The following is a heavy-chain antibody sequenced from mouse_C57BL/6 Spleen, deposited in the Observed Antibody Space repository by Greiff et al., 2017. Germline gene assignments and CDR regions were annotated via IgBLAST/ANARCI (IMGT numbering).Heavy chain of an antibody. V-gene: IGHV1-72*01. D-gene: IGHD2-4*01. CDR3: ARREVYYDYDEVYYYAMDY. Sequence: QVQLKQPGAELVKPGASVKLSCKASGYTFTSYWMHWVKQRPGRGLEWIGRIDPNSGGTKYNEKFKSKATLTVDKPSSTAYMQLSSLTSEDSAVYYCARREVYYDYDEVYYYAMDYWGQGTSVTVSS. CDR2: IDPNSGGT. CDR1: GYTFTSYW. J-gene: IGHJ4*01.